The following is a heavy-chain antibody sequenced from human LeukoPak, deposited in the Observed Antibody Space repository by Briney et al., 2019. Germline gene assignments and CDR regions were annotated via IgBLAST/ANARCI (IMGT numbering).Heavy chain of an antibody. CDR2: IYYSGST. D-gene: IGHD3-22*01. J-gene: IGHJ4*02. CDR1: GTSLSSYY. CDR3: ARGLGYYDSSVGY. Sequence: SESLSLTCTVSGTSLSSYYWSWLRQPPGKGLEWIGYIYYSGSTNYNPSLKSRVTISVDTSKNQFSLMLSSVTAADTAVYYCARGLGYYDSSVGYWGQGTLVTVSS. V-gene: IGHV4-59*01.